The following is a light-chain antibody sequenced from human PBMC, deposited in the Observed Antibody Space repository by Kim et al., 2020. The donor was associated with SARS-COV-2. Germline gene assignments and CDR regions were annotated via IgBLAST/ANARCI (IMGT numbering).Light chain of an antibody. CDR1: QSVSSSY. CDR2: GAS. J-gene: IGKJ1*01. CDR3: QPDYNLPT. Sequence: PGERVTLSCMASQSVSSSYLTWYQQNPGSARRLLIYGASTMATGIPAPFSGRGSGTDFTLTISSLQPEDFAVYYCQPDYNLPTFGQGTK. V-gene: IGKV3D-7*01.